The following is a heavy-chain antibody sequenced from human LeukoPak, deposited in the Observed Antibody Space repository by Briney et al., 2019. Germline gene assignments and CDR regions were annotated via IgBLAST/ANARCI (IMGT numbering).Heavy chain of an antibody. V-gene: IGHV1-69*06. J-gene: IGHJ6*04. CDR3: ARGYCSSTSCYAGGYYDGMDV. CDR1: GGTFSSYA. Sequence: SVKVSCKASGGTFSSYAISWVRQAPGQGLEWMGGIIPIFGTANYAQKFQGRVTITADKSTSTAYMELSSLRSEDTAVYYCARGYCSSTSCYAGGYYDGMDVWGKGTTVTVSS. D-gene: IGHD2-2*01. CDR2: IIPIFGTA.